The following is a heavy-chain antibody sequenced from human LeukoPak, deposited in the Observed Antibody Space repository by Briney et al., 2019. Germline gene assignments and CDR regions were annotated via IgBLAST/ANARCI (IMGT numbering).Heavy chain of an antibody. CDR1: GGSFSGYC. D-gene: IGHD6-13*01. CDR2: INHSGST. J-gene: IGHJ4*02. Sequence: SETLSLTCAVYGGSFSGYCWSWIRQPPGKGLEWIGEINHSGSTNYNPSLKSRVTISVDTSKNQFSLKLSSVTAADTAVYYCARTAAAGLASDYWGQGTLVAVSS. CDR3: ARTAAAGLASDY. V-gene: IGHV4-34*01.